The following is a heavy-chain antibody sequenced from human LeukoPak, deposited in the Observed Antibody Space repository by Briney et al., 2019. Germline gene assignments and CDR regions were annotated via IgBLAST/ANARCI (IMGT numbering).Heavy chain of an antibody. J-gene: IGHJ3*02. Sequence: SETLSLTCSVSGASMSSSSYFWGWIRQPPGKGLEWIGDIYYSGNTDYNPSLRSRVTISQNTSRNQFFLKLSSVTAADTAVYYCARRKRWLQLNALDIWGPGTVVIVSS. CDR1: GASMSSSSYF. V-gene: IGHV4-39*07. D-gene: IGHD5-24*01. CDR3: ARRKRWLQLNALDI. CDR2: IYYSGNT.